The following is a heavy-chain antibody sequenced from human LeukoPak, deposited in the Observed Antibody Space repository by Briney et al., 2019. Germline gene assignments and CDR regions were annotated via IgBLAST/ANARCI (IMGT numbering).Heavy chain of an antibody. CDR3: ARDEFDGYNLGPSIY. CDR2: ISYDARHE. CDR1: GFPFRDHA. D-gene: IGHD5-24*01. V-gene: IGHV3-30*03. Sequence: PGRSLRLSCEASGFPFRDHAMHWVRQAPGKGLEWVAVISYDARHENYAASVKGRFTVSRDDSRSTLYLQMNSLKTDDTAVYFCARDEFDGYNLGPSIYWGQGTLVTVSS. J-gene: IGHJ4*02.